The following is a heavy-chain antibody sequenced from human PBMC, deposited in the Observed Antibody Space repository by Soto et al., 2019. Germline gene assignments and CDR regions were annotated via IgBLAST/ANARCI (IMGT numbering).Heavy chain of an antibody. CDR3: ARLYCSGGSCYSEDDAFDI. Sequence: ESGGGVVQPGRSLRLSCAASGFTFSSYGMHWVRQAPGKGLEWVAVIWYDGSNKYYADSVKGRFTISRDNSKNTLYLQMNSLRAEDTAVYYCARLYCSGGSCYSEDDAFDIWGQGTMVTVSS. CDR1: GFTFSSYG. D-gene: IGHD2-15*01. V-gene: IGHV3-33*01. CDR2: IWYDGSNK. J-gene: IGHJ3*02.